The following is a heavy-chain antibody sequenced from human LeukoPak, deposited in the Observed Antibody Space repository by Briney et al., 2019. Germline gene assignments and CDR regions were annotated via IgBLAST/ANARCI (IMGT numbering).Heavy chain of an antibody. V-gene: IGHV7-4-1*02. Sequence: ASVKVSCKASGYTFTSYAMNWVRQAPGQGLEWMGWINTNTENPTYAQGFTGRFVFSLDTSVSTAYLQISSLKAEDTAVYYCARAGGRDGYKNYYYYGMDVWGQGTTVTVSS. CDR3: ARAGGRDGYKNYYYYGMDV. J-gene: IGHJ6*02. CDR1: GYTFTSYA. D-gene: IGHD5-24*01. CDR2: INTNTENP.